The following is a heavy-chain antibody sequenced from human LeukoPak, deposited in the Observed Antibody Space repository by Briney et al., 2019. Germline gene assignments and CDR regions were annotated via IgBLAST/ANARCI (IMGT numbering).Heavy chain of an antibody. V-gene: IGHV4-39*07. CDR2: IYYSGST. CDR1: GGSISSSSYY. D-gene: IGHD6-19*01. J-gene: IGHJ5*02. Sequence: SETLTLTCTVSGGSISSSSYYWGWIRQPPGKGPEWIGSIYYSGSTNYNPSLKSRVTISLDTSKNQFSLKLSSVTAADTAVYYCASVRGYSSGWYASGFDPWGQGTLVTVSS. CDR3: ASVRGYSSGWYASGFDP.